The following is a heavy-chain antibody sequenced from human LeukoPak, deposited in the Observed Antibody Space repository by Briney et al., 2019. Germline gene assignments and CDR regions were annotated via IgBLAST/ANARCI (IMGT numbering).Heavy chain of an antibody. D-gene: IGHD6-13*01. CDR3: ASGARLYSSSWYYFDY. J-gene: IGHJ4*02. Sequence: GGSLRLSCAVSGFTVSSNYMSWVRQAPGKGLEWVSVIYHSGNTDYADSVKGRFTISRDNSKNTLYLQMNSLRAEDTAVYYCASGARLYSSSWYYFDYWGQGTLVTVSS. V-gene: IGHV3-53*01. CDR2: IYHSGNT. CDR1: GFTVSSNY.